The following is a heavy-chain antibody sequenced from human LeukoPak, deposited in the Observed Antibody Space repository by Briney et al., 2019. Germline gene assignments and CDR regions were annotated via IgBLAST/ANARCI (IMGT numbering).Heavy chain of an antibody. V-gene: IGHV5-51*03. CDR2: IYPGDSDT. D-gene: IGHD3-22*01. CDR3: ARGSLTYYYDSSGYYLDAFDI. Sequence: PGESLTISCKGSGYSFTSYWIGWVRQMPGKGLEWMGIIYPGDSDTRYSPSFQGQVTISADKSISTAYLQWSSLKASDTAMYYCARGSLTYYYDSSGYYLDAFDIWGQGTMVTVSS. J-gene: IGHJ3*02. CDR1: GYSFTSYW.